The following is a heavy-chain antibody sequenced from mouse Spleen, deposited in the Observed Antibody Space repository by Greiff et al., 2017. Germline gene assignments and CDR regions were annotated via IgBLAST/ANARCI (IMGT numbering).Heavy chain of an antibody. CDR2: IYPGDGDT. D-gene: IGHD3-1*01. CDR3: ARSGAYWYFDV. J-gene: IGHJ1*01. CDR1: GYAFSSYW. Sequence: QVHVKQSGAELVKPGASVKISCKASGYAFSSYWMNWVKQRPGKGLEWIGQIYPGDGDTNYNGKFKGKATLTADKSSSTAYMQLSSLTSEDSAVYFCARSGAYWYFDVWGAGTTVTVSS. V-gene: IGHV1-80*01.